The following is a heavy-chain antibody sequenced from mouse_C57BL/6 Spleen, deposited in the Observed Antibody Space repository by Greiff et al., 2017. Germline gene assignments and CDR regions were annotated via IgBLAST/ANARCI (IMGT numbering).Heavy chain of an antibody. Sequence: QVQLQQSGAELVRPGASVTLSCTASGYTFTDYEMHWVKQTPVHGLEWIGAIDPETGGTAYNQKFKGKAILTADKSSSTAYMELRSLTSEDSAVYYCTRYDDGYAMDYWGQGTSVTVSS. CDR3: TRYDDGYAMDY. V-gene: IGHV1-15*01. J-gene: IGHJ4*01. D-gene: IGHD2-4*01. CDR1: GYTFTDYE. CDR2: IDPETGGT.